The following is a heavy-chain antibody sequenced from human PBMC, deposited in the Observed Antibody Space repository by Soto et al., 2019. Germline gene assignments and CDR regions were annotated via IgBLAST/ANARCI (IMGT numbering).Heavy chain of an antibody. CDR3: AHRACSGGSCYGYSHH. J-gene: IGHJ1*01. V-gene: IGHV2-5*02. Sequence: QITLKESGPTLVKRTQTLTLTCTFSGFSLSTSGVGVGWIRQPPGKALEWLTLIYWDDDKRYSPSLRSRLTIAKNASKNQVVLTMTNMDTVDTATYYCAHRACSGGSCYGYSHHSGHGTLITASS. CDR2: IYWDDDK. D-gene: IGHD2-15*01. CDR1: GFSLSTSGVG.